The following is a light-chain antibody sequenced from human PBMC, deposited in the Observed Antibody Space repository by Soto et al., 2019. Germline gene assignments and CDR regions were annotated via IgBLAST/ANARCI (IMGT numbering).Light chain of an antibody. J-gene: IGKJ4*01. CDR1: QTVSSH. V-gene: IGKV3-11*01. CDR2: DAS. Sequence: EVVMTQSPVTLSVSLGQRATLSFRASQTVSSHIAWYQQKPGQAPRLLIYDASNRATGIPARFSGSGSGTDFILTISSLEPEDSGVYYCQQRNDWVTFGGGTKVDIK. CDR3: QQRNDWVT.